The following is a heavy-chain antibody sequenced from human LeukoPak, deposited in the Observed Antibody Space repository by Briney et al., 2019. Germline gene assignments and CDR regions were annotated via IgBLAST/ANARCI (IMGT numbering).Heavy chain of an antibody. CDR1: GFTFSSYG. CDR3: AKVGFGWYQIDY. CDR2: IRYDGSNK. D-gene: IGHD6-19*01. J-gene: IGHJ4*02. V-gene: IGHV3-30*02. Sequence: GGSLRLSCAASGFTFSSYGMHWVRQAPGKGLEWVAFIRYDGSNKYYADSVKGRFTISRDNSMNTMYLQMNSLRVEDTAVYYCAKVGFGWYQIDYWGQGTLVTVSP.